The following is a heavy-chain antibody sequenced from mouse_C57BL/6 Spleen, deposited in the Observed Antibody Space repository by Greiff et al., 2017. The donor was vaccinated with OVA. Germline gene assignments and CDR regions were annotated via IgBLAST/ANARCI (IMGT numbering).Heavy chain of an antibody. Sequence: QVQLQQPGAELVKPGASVKMSCKASGYTFTSYWITWVKQRPGQGLEWIGDIYPGSGSTNYNEKFKSKATLTADTSSSTAYMQLSSLTSEDSAGYCCARRGGNYEGWGQGTLVTVSA. CDR1: GYTFTSYW. V-gene: IGHV1-55*01. J-gene: IGHJ3*01. CDR3: ARRGGNYEG. CDR2: IYPGSGST. D-gene: IGHD2-1*01.